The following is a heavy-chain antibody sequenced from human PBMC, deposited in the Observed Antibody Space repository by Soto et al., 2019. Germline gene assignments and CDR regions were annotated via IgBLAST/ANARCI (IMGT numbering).Heavy chain of an antibody. Sequence: PSETLSLTCTVSGGSVSSGSYYWSWIRQPPGKGLEWIGYIYYSGSTNYNPSLKSRVTISVDTSKNQFSLKLSSVTAADTAVYYCARGISSWYYYYYYGMDVWGQGTTVTVSS. CDR3: ARGISSWYYYYYYGMDV. J-gene: IGHJ6*02. V-gene: IGHV4-61*01. CDR2: IYYSGST. D-gene: IGHD6-13*01. CDR1: GGSVSSGSYY.